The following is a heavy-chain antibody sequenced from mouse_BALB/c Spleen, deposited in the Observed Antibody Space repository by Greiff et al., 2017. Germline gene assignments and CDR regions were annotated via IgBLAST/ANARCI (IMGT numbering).Heavy chain of an antibody. Sequence: EVQVVESGPELVKPGASVKIPCKASGYTFTDYNMDWVKQSHGKSLEWIGDINPNNGGTIYNQKFKGKATLTVDKSSSTAYMELRSLTSEDTAVYYCARRGSMITTSWFAYWGQGTLVTVSA. CDR3: ARRGSMITTSWFAY. CDR1: GYTFTDYN. CDR2: INPNNGGT. D-gene: IGHD2-4*01. V-gene: IGHV1-18*01. J-gene: IGHJ3*01.